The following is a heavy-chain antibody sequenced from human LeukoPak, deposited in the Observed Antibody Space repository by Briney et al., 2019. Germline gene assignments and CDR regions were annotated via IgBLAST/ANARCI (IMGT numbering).Heavy chain of an antibody. Sequence: PSETLSLTWTVSGGSISSNSYYWGWIRQPPGKGLEWIGSIYYSGSTYYNPSLKSRVTASMDTSKNQFSLKLSSVTAADTAMYYCARSSEATVAPIKRYLENWGQGTLVTVSS. V-gene: IGHV4-39*01. CDR1: GGSISSNSYY. CDR3: ARSSEATVAPIKRYLEN. D-gene: IGHD5-12*01. CDR2: IYYSGST. J-gene: IGHJ1*01.